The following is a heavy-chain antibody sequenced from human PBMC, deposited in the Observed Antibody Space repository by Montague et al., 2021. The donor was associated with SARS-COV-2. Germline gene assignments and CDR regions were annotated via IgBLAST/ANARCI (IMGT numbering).Heavy chain of an antibody. CDR3: ARLGDRVVPSPVLGVGAYDYYYDMDV. D-gene: IGHD3-10*01. J-gene: IGHJ6*03. CDR2: IHHGGST. CDR1: GGSFSTYS. V-gene: IGHV4-34*01. Sequence: SETLSLTCAVHGGSFSTYSWNWIRQPPGKGLEWIGEIHHGGSTNYNPSLKSRVTISADTSKNQFSLKLTSVTAADTAAYYCARLGDRVVPSPVLGVGAYDYYYDMDVWGKGTTVTVSS.